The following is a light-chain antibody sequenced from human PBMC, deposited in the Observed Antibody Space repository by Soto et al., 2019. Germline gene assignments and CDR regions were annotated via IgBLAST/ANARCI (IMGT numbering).Light chain of an antibody. CDR1: SSDVGGYNY. J-gene: IGLJ2*01. CDR2: EVS. CDR3: SSYTSSTTVV. Sequence: QSALTQPASVSGSPGQXITISCTGTSSDVGGYNYVSWYQQHPGKAPKLMIYEVSNRPSGVSNRFSGSKSGNTASLTISGLQAEDEADYYCSSYTSSTTVVFGGGTKLTVL. V-gene: IGLV2-14*01.